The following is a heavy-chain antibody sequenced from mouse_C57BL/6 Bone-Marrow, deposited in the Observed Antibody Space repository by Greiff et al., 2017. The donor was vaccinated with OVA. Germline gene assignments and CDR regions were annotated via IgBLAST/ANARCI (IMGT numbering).Heavy chain of an antibody. D-gene: IGHD1-3*01. V-gene: IGHV5-4*01. CDR2: ISDGGSYT. J-gene: IGHJ3*01. CDR3: ARGGVGFAY. CDR1: GFTFSSYA. Sequence: EVQLQQSGGGLVKPGGSLKLSCAASGFTFSSYAMSWVRQTPEKRLEWVATISDGGSYTYYPDNVKGLFTISRDNAKNNLYLQMSHLKSEDTAMYYCARGGVGFAYWGQGTLVTVSA.